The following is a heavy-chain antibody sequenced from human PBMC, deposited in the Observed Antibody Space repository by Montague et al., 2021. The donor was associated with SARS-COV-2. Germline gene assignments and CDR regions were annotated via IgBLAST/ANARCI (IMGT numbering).Heavy chain of an antibody. CDR2: IYYSGTT. CDR1: GGSISSSNYY. Sequence: SETLSLTCTVSGGSISSSNYYWGWIRQPPGKGLEWIGSIYYSGTTYYNPSLQSRVTISVDTSKKQFSLKLSSVTAADTAVYYCARETHTSGWFQQFDYWGQGTLVPVSS. CDR3: ARETHTSGWFQQFDY. J-gene: IGHJ4*02. D-gene: IGHD6-19*01. V-gene: IGHV4-39*01.